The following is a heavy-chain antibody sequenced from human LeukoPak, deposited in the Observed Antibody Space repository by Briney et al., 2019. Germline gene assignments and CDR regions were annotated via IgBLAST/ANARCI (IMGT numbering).Heavy chain of an antibody. CDR3: ASGVEQHHTTLNSPSHLQR. CDR2: IIPSCGTA. J-gene: IGHJ1*01. Sequence: GASVNVSCKASGGTFSSYAMSWVRQAPGQGLEWMGGIIPSCGTANYAQKFQGRLTMTPHEPTSTAYMELRSPRSQDTAVYYCASGVEQHHTTLNSPSHLQRWGQGTLVTDCS. CDR1: GGTFSSYA. D-gene: IGHD6-13*01. V-gene: IGHV1-69*13.